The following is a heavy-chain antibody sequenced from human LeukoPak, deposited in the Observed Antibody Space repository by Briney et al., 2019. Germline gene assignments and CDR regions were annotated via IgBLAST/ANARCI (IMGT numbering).Heavy chain of an antibody. V-gene: IGHV4-30-4*01. CDR1: GGSISSGDYY. CDR3: ARGGRDHYYGGGAFDI. J-gene: IGHJ3*02. Sequence: SQTLSLPCTVSGGSISSGDYYWSWIRQPPGKGLEWIGYIYYSGSTYYNPSLKSRVTISVDTSKNQFSLKLSSVTAADTAVYYCARGGRDHYYGGGAFDIWGQGTMVTVSS. CDR2: IYYSGST. D-gene: IGHD3-10*01.